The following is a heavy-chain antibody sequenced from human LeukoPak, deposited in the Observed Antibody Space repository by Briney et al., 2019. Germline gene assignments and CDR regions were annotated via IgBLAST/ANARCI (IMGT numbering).Heavy chain of an antibody. V-gene: IGHV4-39*01. CDR2: IYYTGST. D-gene: IGHD4-17*01. CDR3: ARHLTAVTAPDY. J-gene: IGHJ4*02. Sequence: SETLSLTCTVSGGSISSSSYYWGWIRQPPGKELEWIANIYYTGSTYYNPSLKSRVTVSVDTSKNQFSLKVSSTTAADTAVYYCARHLTAVTAPDYWGQGTLVTVSS. CDR1: GGSISSSSYY.